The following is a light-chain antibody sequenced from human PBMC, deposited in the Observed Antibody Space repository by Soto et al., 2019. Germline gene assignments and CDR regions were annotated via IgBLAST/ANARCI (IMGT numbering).Light chain of an antibody. CDR2: AAS. Sequence: DIQLTQSPSSLSASVGDGVTLTCRASQSISSYLNWYQQKPGKAPKLLIYAASSLQSGVPSRFSGSGSGTDFTLTISSLQPEDFATYYCQQSYSTLITFGQGTRLEI. CDR1: QSISSY. CDR3: QQSYSTLIT. J-gene: IGKJ5*01. V-gene: IGKV1-39*01.